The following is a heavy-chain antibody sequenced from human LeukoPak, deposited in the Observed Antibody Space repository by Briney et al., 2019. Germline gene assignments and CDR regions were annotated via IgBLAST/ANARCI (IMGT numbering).Heavy chain of an antibody. CDR1: GYTLTELS. CDR2: FDPEDGET. CDR3: ATGSFRGEGFAFDI. J-gene: IGHJ3*02. Sequence: ASVKVSCKVSGYTLTELSMHWVRQAPGKGLEWMGGFDPEDGETIYAQKFQGRVTMTEDTSTDTAYMELSSLRSEDTAVYYYATGSFRGEGFAFDIWGQGTMVTVSS. V-gene: IGHV1-24*01. D-gene: IGHD3-16*01.